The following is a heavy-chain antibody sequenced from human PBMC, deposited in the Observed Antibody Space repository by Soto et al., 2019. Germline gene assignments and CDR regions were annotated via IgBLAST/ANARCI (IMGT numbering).Heavy chain of an antibody. CDR1: GGTFSIYA. D-gene: IGHD2-2*01. CDR2: IIPIFDTA. V-gene: IGHV1-69*13. J-gene: IGHJ6*02. Sequence: SVKVSCTASGGTFSIYAISWVRQAPGQGLEWMGGIIPIFDTANYAQKFQGRVTITADESTSTAYMELSSLRSEDTAVYYCARHDCISTSCYYYYYYSMDVWGQGTTVTV. CDR3: ARHDCISTSCYYYYYYSMDV.